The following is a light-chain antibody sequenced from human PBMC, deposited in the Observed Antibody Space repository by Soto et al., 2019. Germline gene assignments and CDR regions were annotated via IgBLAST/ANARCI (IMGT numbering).Light chain of an antibody. Sequence: QSVLTQPASVSGSPGQPITISCTGTSSDVGSYNYVSWYQQHPVKAPKLMIYDVTNRPSGVSDRFSGSKSGNTASLTISGLQAEDEADYYCSSYTSSSTPYVFGTGTKVTVL. CDR3: SSYTSSSTPYV. CDR1: SSDVGSYNY. CDR2: DVT. J-gene: IGLJ1*01. V-gene: IGLV2-14*01.